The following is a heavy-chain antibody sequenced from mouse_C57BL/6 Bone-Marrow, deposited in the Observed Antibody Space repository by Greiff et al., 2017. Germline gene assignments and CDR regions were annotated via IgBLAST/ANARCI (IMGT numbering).Heavy chain of an antibody. V-gene: IGHV1-15*01. D-gene: IGHD5-1-1*01. J-gene: IGHJ1*03. CDR2: IDPETGGT. CDR1: GYTFTDYE. CDR3: TRGDTQGYFDF. Sequence: VQLQQSGAELVRPGASVTLSCKASGYTFTDYEMHWVKQSPVHGLEWIGAIDPETGGTAYNQKFKGKAILTADKSSSTAYMELRSRTSEDSAVYYCTRGDTQGYFDFWGTGTTVTVSS.